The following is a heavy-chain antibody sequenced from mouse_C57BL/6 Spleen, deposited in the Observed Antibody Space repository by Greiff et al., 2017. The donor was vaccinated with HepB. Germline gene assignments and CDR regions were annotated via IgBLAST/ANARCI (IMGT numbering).Heavy chain of an antibody. Sequence: VKLMESGPELVKPGASVKISCKASGYAFSSSWMNWVKQRPGKGLEWIGRIYPGDGDTNYNGKFKGKATLTADKSSSTAYMQLSSLTSEDSAVYFCAYGYDIAYWGQGTLVTVSA. V-gene: IGHV1-82*01. CDR3: AYGYDIAY. CDR2: IYPGDGDT. D-gene: IGHD2-2*01. CDR1: GYAFSSSW. J-gene: IGHJ3*01.